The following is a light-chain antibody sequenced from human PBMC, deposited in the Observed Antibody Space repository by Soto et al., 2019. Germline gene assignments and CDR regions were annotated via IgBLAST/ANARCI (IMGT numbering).Light chain of an antibody. CDR2: GAS. J-gene: IGKJ5*01. Sequence: IVRTQSPGTLSVSNGERATLSCRASQSVSSDLAWYQQKPGQAPRLLIYGASTRAAGIPARFSGSGSGTEFTLTISSLQYADFAVYYCQQYNNWPPITFGQGTRLEIK. V-gene: IGKV3D-15*01. CDR3: QQYNNWPPIT. CDR1: QSVSSD.